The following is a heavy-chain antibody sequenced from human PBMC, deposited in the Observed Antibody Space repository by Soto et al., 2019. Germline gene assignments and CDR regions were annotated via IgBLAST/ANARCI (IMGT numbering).Heavy chain of an antibody. CDR2: ISAYKDNT. J-gene: IGHJ6*02. CDR3: ARDCGGDCDLTYTYYDRDV. D-gene: IGHD2-21*02. CDR1: GYTFTSYG. V-gene: IGHV1-18*04. Sequence: GASVKVSCTASGYTFTSYGISWVRQAPGQGLEWMGWISAYKDNTNYAQKLQGRVTMTTDRSTSTAYMELRSLTSDDTAVYYCARDCGGDCDLTYTYYDRDVWG.